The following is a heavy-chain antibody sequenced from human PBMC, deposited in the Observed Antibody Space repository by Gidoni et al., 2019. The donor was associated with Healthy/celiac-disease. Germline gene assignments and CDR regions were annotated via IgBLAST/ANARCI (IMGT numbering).Heavy chain of an antibody. CDR1: GYSISSGYY. J-gene: IGHJ2*01. Sequence: QVQLQESGPGLVKPSETLSLTCAVSGYSISSGYYWGWIRQPPGKGLEWIGSIYHSGSTYYNPSLKSRVTISVDTSKNQFSLKLSSVTAADTAVYYCARPPVRGYSSSWYETNWYFDLWGRGTLVTVSS. CDR2: IYHSGST. V-gene: IGHV4-38-2*01. D-gene: IGHD6-13*01. CDR3: ARPPVRGYSSSWYETNWYFDL.